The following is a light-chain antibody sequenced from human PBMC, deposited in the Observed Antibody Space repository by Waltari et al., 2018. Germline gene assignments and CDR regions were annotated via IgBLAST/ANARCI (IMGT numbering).Light chain of an antibody. CDR3: SSYTGWIYV. V-gene: IGLV2-14*02. CDR2: EVN. CDR1: SSDFGTYNP. J-gene: IGLJ1*01. Sequence: QSALTQPASVSGSPGPSITISRTGTSSDFGTYNPVSWYQQPHGKGPKLIIYEVNKRSSGVSNRVSGSKSGNTASLTISGLQTEDEADYYCSSYTGWIYVFGSGTKVTVL.